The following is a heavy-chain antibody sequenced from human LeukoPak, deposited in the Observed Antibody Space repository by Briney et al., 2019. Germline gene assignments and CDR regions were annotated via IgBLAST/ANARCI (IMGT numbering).Heavy chain of an antibody. D-gene: IGHD3-3*01. Sequence: KPSETLSLTCAVSGYSISSGYYWGWIRQPPGKGLEWIGSIYHSGSTYYNPSLKSRVTISVDTSKNQFSLKLSSVTAADTAVYYCARGDYDFWSGYLDYWGQGTLVTVSS. J-gene: IGHJ4*02. CDR3: ARGDYDFWSGYLDY. CDR1: GYSISSGYY. CDR2: IYHSGST. V-gene: IGHV4-38-2*01.